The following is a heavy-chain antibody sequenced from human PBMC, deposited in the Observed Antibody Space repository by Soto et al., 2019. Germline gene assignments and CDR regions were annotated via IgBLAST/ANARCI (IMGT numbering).Heavy chain of an antibody. CDR1: GFTFSDYY. CDR2: ISSRSSTI. J-gene: IGHJ4*02. CDR3: ASGSKGAIFDY. V-gene: IGHV3-11*04. D-gene: IGHD1-26*01. Sequence: QVQLVESGGGVVKPGGSLRLSCAASGFTFSDYYMSWIRQAPGKGLEWVAYISSRSSTIFYADSVKVRFTISSDNVKKSLYMQMHSLRVEGTAVYYCASGSKGAIFDYWGQGILVTVSS.